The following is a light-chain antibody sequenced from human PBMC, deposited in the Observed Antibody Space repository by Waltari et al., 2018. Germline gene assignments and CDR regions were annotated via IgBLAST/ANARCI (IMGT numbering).Light chain of an antibody. V-gene: IGKV1-33*01. Sequence: IQMTQSPSSLSASVGDRVTITCQASQDISNYVNWDQQKPGKAPTLLIYDASTLETGVPSRFRGSGAGTDFTFTISRLQPEDIATYYCQQYDNLPLTFGGGTKVEIK. CDR2: DAS. CDR1: QDISNY. J-gene: IGKJ4*02. CDR3: QQYDNLPLT.